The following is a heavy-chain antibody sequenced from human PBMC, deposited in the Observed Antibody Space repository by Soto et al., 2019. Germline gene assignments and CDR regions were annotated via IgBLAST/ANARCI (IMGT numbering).Heavy chain of an antibody. CDR2: INHSGST. Sequence: SETLSLTSAVYGGTFSGYYWSWIRQPPGKGLEWIGEINHSGSTNYNPSLKSRVTISVDTSKNQFSLKLSSVTAADTAVYYCARNSPPSAHKRGYSYEHYFDYWGQGTLVTVSS. CDR3: ARNSPPSAHKRGYSYEHYFDY. D-gene: IGHD5-18*01. J-gene: IGHJ4*02. V-gene: IGHV4-34*01. CDR1: GGTFSGYY.